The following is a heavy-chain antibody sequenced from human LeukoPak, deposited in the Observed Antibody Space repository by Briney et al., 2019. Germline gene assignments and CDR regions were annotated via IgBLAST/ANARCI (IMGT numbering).Heavy chain of an antibody. V-gene: IGHV3-48*04. CDR3: AKDYDSTGYGPDDAFDI. D-gene: IGHD3-22*01. J-gene: IGHJ3*02. CDR2: ISSSSSAI. Sequence: GGSLRLSCAASGFTFSSYSMNWVRQAPGKGLEWVSYISSSSSAIYYADSVKGRFIISRDNAKNSLYLQMNSLRAEDTALYYCAKDYDSTGYGPDDAFDIWGQGTMVTVSS. CDR1: GFTFSSYS.